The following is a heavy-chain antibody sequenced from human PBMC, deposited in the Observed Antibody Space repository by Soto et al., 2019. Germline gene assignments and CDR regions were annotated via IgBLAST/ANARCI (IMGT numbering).Heavy chain of an antibody. CDR1: GYTFTDYW. CDR3: ARRSDRGYGYGPDY. J-gene: IGHJ4*02. Sequence: GESLKISCKGSGYTFTDYWIGWVRQMPGKGLEWMGIIYPGDSDVRYSPSFQGQVTISADKSISTGYLHWSSLKASDTAMYYCARRSDRGYGYGPDYWGQGTLVTVSS. V-gene: IGHV5-51*01. D-gene: IGHD5-18*01. CDR2: IYPGDSDV.